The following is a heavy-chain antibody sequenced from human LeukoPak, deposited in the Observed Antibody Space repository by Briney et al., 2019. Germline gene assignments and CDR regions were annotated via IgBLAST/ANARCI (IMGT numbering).Heavy chain of an antibody. J-gene: IGHJ3*02. Sequence: GGSLRLSCAASGFTFSSYEMNWVRQAPGKGLEWVSYIRSSGSSTYYADSVKGRFTISRDNAKNSLYLQMNSLRAEDTAVYYCARDLAWDAFDIWGQGTMVTVSS. V-gene: IGHV3-48*03. CDR1: GFTFSSYE. CDR3: ARDLAWDAFDI. CDR2: IRSSGSST.